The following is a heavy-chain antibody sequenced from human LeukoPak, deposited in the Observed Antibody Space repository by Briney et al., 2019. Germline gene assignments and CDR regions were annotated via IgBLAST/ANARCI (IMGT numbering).Heavy chain of an antibody. Sequence: GGSLRVSCTASGFTFSNYCMHWVRQTPGKGLIWVSRVCPGGTITNYADSVKGRFTISRDDAKNMMFLQMNSLRADDTAVYYCVRDFRSADYWGQGILVTVSS. J-gene: IGHJ4*02. CDR1: GFTFSNYC. CDR2: VCPGGTIT. CDR3: VRDFRSADY. V-gene: IGHV3-74*01.